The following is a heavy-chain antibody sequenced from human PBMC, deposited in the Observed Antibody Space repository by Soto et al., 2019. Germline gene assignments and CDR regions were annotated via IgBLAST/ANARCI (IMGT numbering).Heavy chain of an antibody. CDR1: GGTFSSYT. Sequence: ASVKVSCKASGGTFSSYTISWVRQAPGQGLEWMGRIIPILGIANYAQKFQGRVTITADKSTSTAYMELSSLRSEDTAVYYCATSCDPPVRELYFQHWGQGTLVTVSS. J-gene: IGHJ1*01. CDR3: ATSCDPPVRELYFQH. CDR2: IIPILGIA. D-gene: IGHD2-2*01. V-gene: IGHV1-69*02.